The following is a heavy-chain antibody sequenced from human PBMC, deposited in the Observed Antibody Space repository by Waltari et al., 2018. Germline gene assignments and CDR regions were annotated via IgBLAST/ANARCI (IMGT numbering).Heavy chain of an antibody. CDR3: ARDPARRADY. CDR2: IKPDGSQT. J-gene: IGHJ4*02. Sequence: EVQLVESGGGLVKPGGSLRLSCGAAGLTLGNYWMHWVRQAPGKGLEWVAHIKPDGSQTDYVDSVKGRFAISRDNARNSLYLQMNSLRADDTAIYYCARDPARRADYWGQGTLVTVSS. V-gene: IGHV3-7*01. CDR1: GLTLGNYW.